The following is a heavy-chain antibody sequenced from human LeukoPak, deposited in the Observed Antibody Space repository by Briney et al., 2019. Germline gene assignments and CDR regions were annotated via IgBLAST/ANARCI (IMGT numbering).Heavy chain of an antibody. CDR2: INPNSGGT. J-gene: IGHJ5*02. V-gene: IGHV1-2*02. D-gene: IGHD6-13*01. Sequence: ASVKVSCMASGYTFTGYYMHSVRQTPGQGLEWMGWINPNSGGTTYAQKFQGRVTITRDTSISTAYMELSRLRSDDTAVYYCALSSPNWFDPWGQGTLVTVSS. CDR3: ALSSPNWFDP. CDR1: GYTFTGYY.